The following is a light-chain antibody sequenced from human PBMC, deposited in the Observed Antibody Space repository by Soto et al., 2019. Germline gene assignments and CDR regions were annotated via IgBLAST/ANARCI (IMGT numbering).Light chain of an antibody. Sequence: QSALTQPRSVSESPGQSVTISCTGTSSDVGRYNHVSWYQQHPGKAPKLMIYDVNKWPSGVPDRFSGSKSGNTASLTISGLQAEDEADYYSCSYAGGFYVFGTGTKLTVL. CDR1: SSDVGRYNH. CDR2: DVN. CDR3: CSYAGGFYV. V-gene: IGLV2-11*01. J-gene: IGLJ1*01.